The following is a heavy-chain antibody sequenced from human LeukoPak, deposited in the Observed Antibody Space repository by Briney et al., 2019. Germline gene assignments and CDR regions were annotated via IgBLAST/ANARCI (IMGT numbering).Heavy chain of an antibody. CDR2: ISSSSSYI. D-gene: IGHD5-18*01. CDR3: ARDLRGIQLLGESDAFDI. J-gene: IGHJ3*02. V-gene: IGHV3-21*04. CDR1: GFTFSSYS. Sequence: GGSLRLSCAASGFTFSSYSMNWVRQAPGKGLEWVSSISSSSSYIYYADSVKGRFNISRDNSKNSLYLQMNRLRAEDTAVYYCARDLRGIQLLGESDAFDIWGQGTMVTVSS.